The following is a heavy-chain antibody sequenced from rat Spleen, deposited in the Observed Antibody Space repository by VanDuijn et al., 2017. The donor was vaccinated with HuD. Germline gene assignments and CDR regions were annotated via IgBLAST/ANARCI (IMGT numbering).Heavy chain of an antibody. CDR2: ISYDGGNT. J-gene: IGHJ2*01. CDR3: ARRHYGYTDYFDY. D-gene: IGHD1-9*01. V-gene: IGHV5-25*01. CDR1: GFTFSDYY. Sequence: EVQLVESDGGLVQPGRSMKLSCAASGFTFSDYYMAWVRQAPKKGLEWVASISYDGGNTYYRDSVKGRFTISRDNAKSTLSLQMDSLRSEDTATFYCARRHYGYTDYFDYWGQGVMVTVSS.